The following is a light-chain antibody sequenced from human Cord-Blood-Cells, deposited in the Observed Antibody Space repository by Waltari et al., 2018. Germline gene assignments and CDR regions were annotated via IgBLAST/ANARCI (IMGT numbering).Light chain of an antibody. Sequence: QSVLTQPPSVSGAPGQRVTISCTGSSSNIGAGYAVHWYQQLPGTAPKLLIYGNSSRPSGVPDRFSGSNSGTSASLAITGLQAEDEADYYCQSYDSSLSGYVFGTGTKVTVL. V-gene: IGLV1-40*01. J-gene: IGLJ1*01. CDR3: QSYDSSLSGYV. CDR2: GNS. CDR1: SSNIGAGYA.